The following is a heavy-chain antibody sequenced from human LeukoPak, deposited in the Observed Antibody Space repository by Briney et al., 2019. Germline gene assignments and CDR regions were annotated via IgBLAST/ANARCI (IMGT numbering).Heavy chain of an antibody. CDR2: IRGGGEK. V-gene: IGHV3-23*01. D-gene: IGHD1-1*01. J-gene: IGHJ4*02. CDR1: GFSFSNYA. Sequence: PGGSLSLTCSAYGFSFSNYAMSWVRQAPGRGREWVSSIRGGGEKYYADYVKGRFTLSRDDSRNTVYLQLNNLRVEDTAIYYCAKADWVSNADAVWWGEGTQVTVSS. CDR3: AKADWVSNADAVW.